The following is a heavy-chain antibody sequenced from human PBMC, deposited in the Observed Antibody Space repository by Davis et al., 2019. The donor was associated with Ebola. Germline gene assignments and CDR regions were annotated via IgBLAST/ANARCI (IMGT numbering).Heavy chain of an antibody. CDR2: INPNSGGT. Sequence: ASVKVSCKASGYTFTGYYMHWVRQAPGQGLEWMGWINPNSGGTNCAQKFQGSVTLTRDTSISTAYMELSRLRSDDTAVYYCARSVGGQWLVHGYWGQGTLVTVSS. V-gene: IGHV1-2*02. D-gene: IGHD6-19*01. CDR1: GYTFTGYY. J-gene: IGHJ4*02. CDR3: ARSVGGQWLVHGY.